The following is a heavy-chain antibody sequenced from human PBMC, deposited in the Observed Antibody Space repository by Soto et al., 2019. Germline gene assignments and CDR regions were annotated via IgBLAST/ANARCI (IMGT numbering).Heavy chain of an antibody. Sequence: ASVKVSCKASGYTFTSYDINWVRQATGQGLEWMGGMNPNCGTAGYAQKFQGRVTITADKSTSTAYMELSSLRSEDTAVYYCARRAETNGWNGFGADKYYFDFWGQGTLVTVS. CDR1: GYTFTSYD. D-gene: IGHD1-1*01. CDR2: MNPNCGTA. V-gene: IGHV1-8*01. CDR3: ARRAETNGWNGFGADKYYFDF. J-gene: IGHJ4*02.